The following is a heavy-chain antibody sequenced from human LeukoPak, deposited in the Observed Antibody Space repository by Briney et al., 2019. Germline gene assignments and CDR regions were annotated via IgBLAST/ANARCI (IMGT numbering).Heavy chain of an antibody. CDR1: GLTFRSYW. CDR2: IKEDGSEK. Sequence: PGGSLRLSCAASGLTFRSYWMTWVRQAPGKEPEWVANIKEDGSEKYYEDSVRGRFTISRDNAKNTLYLDMNSLRAEDTAVYYCARDPYSGSYGAYYYYYMDVWGKGTTVTISS. J-gene: IGHJ6*03. V-gene: IGHV3-7*01. D-gene: IGHD1-26*01. CDR3: ARDPYSGSYGAYYYYYMDV.